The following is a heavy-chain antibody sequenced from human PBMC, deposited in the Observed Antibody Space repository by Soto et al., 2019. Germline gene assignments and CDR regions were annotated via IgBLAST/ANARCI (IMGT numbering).Heavy chain of an antibody. V-gene: IGHV1-69*13. D-gene: IGHD6-6*01. CDR3: ASSSWGNCFDA. CDR2: IFPIVGTA. J-gene: IGHJ5*02. CDR1: GGTFSSYA. Sequence: ASVKVSCQASGGTFSSYAISWVRPAPGQGLEWMGGIFPIVGTAKYAQKFQGRVTITADESTSTAYMELSSLRSEDTAVYYCASSSWGNCFDAWGQGTLVTVSS.